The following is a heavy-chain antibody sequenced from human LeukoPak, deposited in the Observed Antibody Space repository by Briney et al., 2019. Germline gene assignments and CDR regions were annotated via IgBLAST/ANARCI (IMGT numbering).Heavy chain of an antibody. D-gene: IGHD1-26*01. Sequence: SETLSLTCTVSGGSISSYYWSWIRQPPGKGLVWIGYIYYSGSTNYNPSLKSRVTISVDTSKNQFSLKLSSVTAADTAVYYCARHGSYPFPIDYWGQGTLVTVSS. J-gene: IGHJ4*02. CDR2: IYYSGST. V-gene: IGHV4-59*08. CDR3: ARHGSYPFPIDY. CDR1: GGSISSYY.